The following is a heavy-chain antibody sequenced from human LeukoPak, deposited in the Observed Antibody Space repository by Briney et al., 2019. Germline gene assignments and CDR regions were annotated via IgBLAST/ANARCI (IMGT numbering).Heavy chain of an antibody. V-gene: IGHV4-31*03. CDR3: ARTLRGYSDY. CDR1: GGSISSGGYY. D-gene: IGHD2-15*01. J-gene: IGHJ4*02. Sequence: TSETLSLTCTVSGGSISSGGYYWSWIRQHPGKGLEWIGYVCYIGSTYCNPSLKSRVTISVGTSKIQFSLKLSSVTAADTAVYYCARTLRGYSDYWGQGTLVTVSS. CDR2: VCYIGST.